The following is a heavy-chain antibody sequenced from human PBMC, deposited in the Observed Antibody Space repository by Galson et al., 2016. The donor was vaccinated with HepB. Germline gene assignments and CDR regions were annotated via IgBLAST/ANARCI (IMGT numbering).Heavy chain of an antibody. Sequence: SLRLSCAVSGFTFSRYGMYWVRQAPAKGLEWVALISYDGSNKYYADSVKGRFTISRDNSKNMLYLQMNSLRAEDTAVYYCAKEGCYYDSSGCGFDYWGQGTLVTVSS. CDR2: ISYDGSNK. CDR3: AKEGCYYDSSGCGFDY. J-gene: IGHJ4*02. CDR1: GFTFSRYG. V-gene: IGHV3-30*18. D-gene: IGHD3-22*01.